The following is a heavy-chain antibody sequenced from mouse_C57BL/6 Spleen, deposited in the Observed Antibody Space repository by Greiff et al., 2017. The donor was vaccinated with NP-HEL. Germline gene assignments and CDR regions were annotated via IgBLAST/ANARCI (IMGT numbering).Heavy chain of an antibody. J-gene: IGHJ1*03. CDR1: GYTFTTYP. V-gene: IGHV1-47*01. D-gene: IGHD1-1*01. CDR2: FHPYNDDT. CDR3: ARGGYGSSYSLGYFDV. Sequence: QVQLQQSGAELVKPGASVKMSCKASGYTFTTYPIEWMKQNHGKSLEWIGNFHPYNDDTKYNEKFKGKATLTVEKSSSTVYLELSRLTSDDSAVYYCARGGYGSSYSLGYFDVWGTGTTVTVSS.